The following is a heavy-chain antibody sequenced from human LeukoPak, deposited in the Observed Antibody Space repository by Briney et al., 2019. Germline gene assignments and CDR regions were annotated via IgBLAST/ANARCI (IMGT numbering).Heavy chain of an antibody. CDR2: INNSGST. J-gene: IGHJ4*02. Sequence: SETLSLTCAVYGGSFSGYYWTWIRQPPGKGLEWIGEINNSGSTNYNPSLKSRVTLSVDTSKNHFSLKLSSVTAADTAVYYCASHPPVDYWGQGTLVTVSS. V-gene: IGHV4-34*01. CDR3: ASHPPVDY. CDR1: GGSFSGYY.